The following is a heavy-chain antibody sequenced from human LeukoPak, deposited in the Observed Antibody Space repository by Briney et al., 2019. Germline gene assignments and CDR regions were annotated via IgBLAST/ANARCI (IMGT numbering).Heavy chain of an antibody. V-gene: IGHV1-18*01. J-gene: IGHJ4*02. CDR3: ARRPRRLDSSGYYSGGVDY. Sequence: ASVKVSCKASGYTFTSYGISWVRQAPGQGLEWMGWISAYNGNTNYAQKLQGRVTMTTDTSTSTAYMELRSLRSDDTAVYYCARRPRRLDSSGYYSGGVDYWGQGTLVTVSS. D-gene: IGHD3-22*01. CDR1: GYTFTSYG. CDR2: ISAYNGNT.